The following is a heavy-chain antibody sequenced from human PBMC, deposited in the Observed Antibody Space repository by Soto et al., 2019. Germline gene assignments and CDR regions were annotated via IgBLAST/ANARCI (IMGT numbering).Heavy chain of an antibody. D-gene: IGHD4-4*01. J-gene: IGHJ6*02. Sequence: LRLSCAASGFTFSSYEMNWVRQAPGKGLEWVSYISSSGSTIYYADSVKGRFTISRDNAKNSLYLQMNSLRAEDTAVYYCARGTPLTTVREGKTYYYYYGMDVWGQGTTVTVSS. CDR3: ARGTPLTTVREGKTYYYYYGMDV. V-gene: IGHV3-48*03. CDR2: ISSSGSTI. CDR1: GFTFSSYE.